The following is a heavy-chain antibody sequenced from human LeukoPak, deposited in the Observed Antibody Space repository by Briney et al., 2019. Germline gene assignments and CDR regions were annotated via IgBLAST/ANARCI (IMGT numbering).Heavy chain of an antibody. D-gene: IGHD6-13*01. Sequence: ASVKVSCKASGYTFTSYAMNWVRQAPGQGLEWTGWINTNTGNPTYAQGFTGRFVFSLDTSVSTAYLQISSLKAEDTAVYYCASGGGSSWYYYNTHWGQGTLVTVSS. CDR2: INTNTGNP. CDR3: ASGGGSSWYYYNTH. J-gene: IGHJ4*02. CDR1: GYTFTSYA. V-gene: IGHV7-4-1*02.